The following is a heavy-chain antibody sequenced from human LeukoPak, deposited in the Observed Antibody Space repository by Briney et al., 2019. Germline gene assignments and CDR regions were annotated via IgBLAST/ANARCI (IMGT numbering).Heavy chain of an antibody. CDR3: ARVAHYDSSGFNLDAFDI. CDR2: IYSGGST. Sequence: GGSLRLSCAASGFTVSSNYMSWVRQAPGKGLEWVSVIYSGGSTYYADSVKGRFTISRDNSKNTLYLQMNSLRAEDTAVYYCARVAHYDSSGFNLDAFDIWGQGTMVTVSS. V-gene: IGHV3-53*01. CDR1: GFTVSSNY. J-gene: IGHJ3*02. D-gene: IGHD3-22*01.